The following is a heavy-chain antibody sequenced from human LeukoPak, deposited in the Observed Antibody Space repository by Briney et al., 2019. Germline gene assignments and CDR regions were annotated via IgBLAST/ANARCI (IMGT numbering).Heavy chain of an antibody. Sequence: GGSLRLSCAASGFTFSSYWMSWVRQAPGKGLEWVANIKQDGSEKYYVDSVKGRFTISRDNAKNSLYLQMNSLRAEDTAVYYCARDPRIEARPSYFDYWGRGTLVTVSS. CDR1: GFTFSSYW. CDR2: IKQDGSEK. CDR3: ARDPRIEARPSYFDY. V-gene: IGHV3-7*01. D-gene: IGHD6-6*01. J-gene: IGHJ4*02.